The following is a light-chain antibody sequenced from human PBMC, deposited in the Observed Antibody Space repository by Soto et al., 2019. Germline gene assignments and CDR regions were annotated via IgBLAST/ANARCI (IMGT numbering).Light chain of an antibody. CDR1: QSISSY. CDR3: QQGYSTLLT. Sequence: DMQMTQSPSSLSASVGDRVTIACRASQSISSYLNWYQQKPGKAPKLLIYAASSLQSGVPSRFSGSGSGTDFTLTISSLQPEDFATYFCQQGYSTLLTFGGGTQG. V-gene: IGKV1-39*01. CDR2: AAS. J-gene: IGKJ4*01.